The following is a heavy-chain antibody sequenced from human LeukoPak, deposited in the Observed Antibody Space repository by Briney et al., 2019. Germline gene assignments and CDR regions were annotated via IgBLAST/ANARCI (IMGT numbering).Heavy chain of an antibody. CDR3: AREPVEGVNDAFDI. J-gene: IGHJ3*02. Sequence: GGSLRLSCAASGFTFSSYGMHWVRQAPGKGLEWLAFIRYDGSNKYYADSVKGRFTISRDNAKNSLYLQMNSLRAEDTAVYYCAREPVEGVNDAFDIWGQGTMVTVSS. D-gene: IGHD3-16*01. CDR2: IRYDGSNK. CDR1: GFTFSSYG. V-gene: IGHV3-30*02.